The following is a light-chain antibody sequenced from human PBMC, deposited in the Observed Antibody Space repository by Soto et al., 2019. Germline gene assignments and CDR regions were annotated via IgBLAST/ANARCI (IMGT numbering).Light chain of an antibody. Sequence: QSALTQPASVSGYPGHSITISCTGTSSDVGGYNYVSWYQLHPGKAPKLILYEVSQRPSGASNHFSGYKSGNTAYLTISGLQAEDEADYYCSSYTSTSTPCVFGTGTKVTVL. CDR3: SSYTSTSTPCV. J-gene: IGLJ1*01. CDR2: EVS. CDR1: SSDVGGYNY. V-gene: IGLV2-14*01.